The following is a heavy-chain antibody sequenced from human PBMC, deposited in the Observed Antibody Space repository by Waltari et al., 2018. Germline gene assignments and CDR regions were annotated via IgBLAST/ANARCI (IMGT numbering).Heavy chain of an antibody. CDR3: AKDVYYYYYGMDV. J-gene: IGHJ6*02. CDR1: GSPFVSYA. V-gene: IGHV3-30*02. Sequence: QVQLVESGGGVVQPGGSLGPPGEAPGSPFVSYALPGVRRAPGKGLEWVTFIRYDGSNKYYADSVKGRFTISRDNSKNTLYLQMNSLRAEDTAVYYCAKDVYYYYYGMDVWGQGTTVTVSS. CDR2: IRYDGSNK.